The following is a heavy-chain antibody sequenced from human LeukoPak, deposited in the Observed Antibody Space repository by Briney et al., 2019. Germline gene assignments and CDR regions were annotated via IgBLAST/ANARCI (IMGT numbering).Heavy chain of an antibody. CDR2: ISAYTDKT. D-gene: IGHD2-15*01. CDR3: ARGDGYCSGGSCMIFDY. J-gene: IGHJ4*02. Sequence: ASVKVSCKASGYTFTNYGITWVRQASGQGLEWMGWISAYTDKTNYAQKFQGRVTMTTDTSTTTAYTELRSLRSDDTAIYYCARGDGYCSGGSCMIFDYRGQGTLVTVSS. V-gene: IGHV1-18*01. CDR1: GYTFTNYG.